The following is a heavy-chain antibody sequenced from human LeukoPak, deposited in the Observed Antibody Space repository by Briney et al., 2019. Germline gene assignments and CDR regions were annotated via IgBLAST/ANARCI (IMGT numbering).Heavy chain of an antibody. CDR1: AGSISSGSYY. V-gene: IGHV4-61*02. CDR3: ARGYCSGGSCYSYYYYNYMDV. J-gene: IGHJ6*03. CDR2: IYISGST. D-gene: IGHD2-15*01. Sequence: SETLSLTCTVSAGSISSGSYYWSWIRQPAGKGLEWIGRIYISGSTNYNPSLKSRVTISVDTSKNQFSLKLSSVTAADTAVYYCARGYCSGGSCYSYYYYNYMDVWGKGTTVTVSS.